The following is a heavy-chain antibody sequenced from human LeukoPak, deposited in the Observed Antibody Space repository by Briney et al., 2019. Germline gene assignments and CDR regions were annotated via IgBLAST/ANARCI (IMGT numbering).Heavy chain of an antibody. CDR2: IYYRGCT. Sequence: AETLSLTCTVSGGSISSYYWSWMRQPPGKGLEGIGYIYYRGCTNYNPSLKSRVTISVDPSKNQFSLKLSSVTAADTAVYYCARGASIAVAGEGAFDIWGQGTMVTVSS. D-gene: IGHD6-19*01. V-gene: IGHV4-59*01. CDR1: GGSISSYY. CDR3: ARGASIAVAGEGAFDI. J-gene: IGHJ3*02.